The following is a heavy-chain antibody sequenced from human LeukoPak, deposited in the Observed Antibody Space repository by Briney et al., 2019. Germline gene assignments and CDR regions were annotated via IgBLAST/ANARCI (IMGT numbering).Heavy chain of an antibody. J-gene: IGHJ4*02. CDR2: ISYDGSNK. CDR1: GFTFSSYG. D-gene: IGHD6-13*01. V-gene: IGHV3-30*18. Sequence: GGSLRLSCAASGFTFSSYGMRWVRQAPGKGLEWVAVISYDGSNKYYADSVRGRFTISRDNSKNTLYLQMNSLRAEDTAVYYCAKDSGGIAAAAPCSYWGQGTLVTVSS. CDR3: AKDSGGIAAAAPCSY.